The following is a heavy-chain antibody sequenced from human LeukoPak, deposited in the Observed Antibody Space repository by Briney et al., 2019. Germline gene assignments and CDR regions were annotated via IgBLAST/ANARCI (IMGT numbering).Heavy chain of an antibody. CDR1: GFDFTNAW. V-gene: IGHV3-15*01. Sequence: GGSLRLSCAASGFDFTNAWMYWVRQAPGKGLEWVGRIKSKTDGGTSDYAAPVTGRFTISRDDSKSTLYLEMNSLKTEDTGVYYCSTLWYGAWGQGTLVTVSS. J-gene: IGHJ5*02. CDR3: STLWYGA. D-gene: IGHD3-10*01. CDR2: IKSKTDGGTS.